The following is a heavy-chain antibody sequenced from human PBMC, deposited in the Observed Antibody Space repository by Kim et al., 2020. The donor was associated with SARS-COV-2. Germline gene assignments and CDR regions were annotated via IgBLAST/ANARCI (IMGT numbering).Heavy chain of an antibody. CDR2: ISGSGGST. J-gene: IGHJ6*01. Sequence: GGSLRLSCAASGFTFSSYAMSWVRQAPGKGLEWVSAISGSGGSTYYADSVKGRFTISRDNSKNTLYLQMNSLRAEDTAVYYCAKDWVELGNNSYYYYGMDVWRQGTTVTVST. D-gene: IGHD7-27*01. CDR3: AKDWVELGNNSYYYYGMDV. CDR1: GFTFSSYA. V-gene: IGHV3-23*01.